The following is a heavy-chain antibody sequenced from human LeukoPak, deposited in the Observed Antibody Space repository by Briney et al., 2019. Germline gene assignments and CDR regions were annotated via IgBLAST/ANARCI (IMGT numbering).Heavy chain of an antibody. CDR2: IYSGGST. D-gene: IGHD4-11*01. V-gene: IGHV3-66*04. J-gene: IGHJ6*02. CDR1: GFTVSSNY. Sequence: PGGSLRLSCAASGFTVSSNYMSWVRQAPGKGLEWVSVIYSGGSTYYADTVKGRFTISRDNSKNTLYLQMNSLRAEDTAVYYCARHRHSDYSLGYYYYGMDVWGQGTTVTASS. CDR3: ARHRHSDYSLGYYYYGMDV.